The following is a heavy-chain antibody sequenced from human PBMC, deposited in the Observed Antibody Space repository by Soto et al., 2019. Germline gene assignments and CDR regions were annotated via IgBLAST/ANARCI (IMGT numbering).Heavy chain of an antibody. V-gene: IGHV1-69*01. CDR1: GGTFSSYA. J-gene: IGHJ6*02. CDR3: AESSGLEEQRWVYYCYYGMDV. Sequence: QVQLVQSGAEVKKPGSSVKVSCKASGGTFSSYAITWVRQAPGRGLEWMGGFIPIFGTANYAQKFQGRVTITADESTSTAYMELSSLRSEDTAVYYCAESSGLEEQRWVYYCYYGMDVWGQGTTVTVSS. D-gene: IGHD6-25*01. CDR2: FIPIFGTA.